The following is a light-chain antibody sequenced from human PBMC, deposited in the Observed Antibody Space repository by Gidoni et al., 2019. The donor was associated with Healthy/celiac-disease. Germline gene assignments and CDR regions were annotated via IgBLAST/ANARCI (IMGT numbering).Light chain of an antibody. CDR1: QDISNY. Sequence: DIQWTPSPSSPSASVGARVTITRQASQDISNYVNWYQQKPGKAPKLLSYDASNLETGVPSRFSGSGSGTDFTFTISSLQPEDIATYYCQQYDNLPYTFGQGTKLEIK. CDR2: DAS. V-gene: IGKV1-33*01. J-gene: IGKJ2*01. CDR3: QQYDNLPYT.